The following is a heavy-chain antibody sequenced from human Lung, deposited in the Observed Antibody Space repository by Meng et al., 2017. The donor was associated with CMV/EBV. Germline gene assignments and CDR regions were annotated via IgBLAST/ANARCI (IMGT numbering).Heavy chain of an antibody. V-gene: IGHV3-23*01. J-gene: IGHJ5*02. CDR3: ARGGPVAGKNWFDR. CDR1: GLTFSSHA. Sequence: GGSXRLXXVASGLTFSSHAMTWVRQAPGKGLEWVSSISGSGGSTYSADSVQGRFTISRDNSKNTLYLQMSALRDEDTALYYCARGGPVAGKNWFDRWGQGTXVTVSS. D-gene: IGHD6-19*01. CDR2: ISGSGGST.